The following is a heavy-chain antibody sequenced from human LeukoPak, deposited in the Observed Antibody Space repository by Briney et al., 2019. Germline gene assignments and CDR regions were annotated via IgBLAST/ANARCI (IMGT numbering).Heavy chain of an antibody. J-gene: IGHJ6*02. D-gene: IGHD3-3*01. Sequence: ASVKVSCKASGYTFTGYYMHWVRQAPGQGLEWMGWINPNSGGTNYAQKFQGRVTMTRDTSISTAYMELSRLRSDDTAVYYCARVLSGMIGNYYYYGMDVWGQGTTVTVSS. CDR2: INPNSGGT. CDR1: GYTFTGYY. CDR3: ARVLSGMIGNYYYYGMDV. V-gene: IGHV1-2*02.